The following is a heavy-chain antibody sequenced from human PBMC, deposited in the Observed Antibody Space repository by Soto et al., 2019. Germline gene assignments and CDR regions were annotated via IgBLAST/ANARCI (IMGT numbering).Heavy chain of an antibody. D-gene: IGHD3-22*01. CDR2: IIPIFGTA. CDR3: ARRSYYDSSGYYYPIDY. CDR1: GGTFSSYA. V-gene: IGHV1-69*13. Sequence: RASVKVSCKASGGTFSSYAISWVRQAPGQGLEWMGGIIPIFGTANYAQKFQGRVTITADESTSTAYMELSSLRSEDTAVYYCARRSYYDSSGYYYPIDYWGQGTLVTVPQ. J-gene: IGHJ4*02.